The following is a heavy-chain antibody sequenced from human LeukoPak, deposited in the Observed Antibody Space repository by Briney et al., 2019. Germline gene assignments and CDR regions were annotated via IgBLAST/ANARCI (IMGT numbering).Heavy chain of an antibody. J-gene: IGHJ4*02. D-gene: IGHD3-22*01. CDR2: ISGSGGST. CDR1: GFTFSSYA. Sequence: GGSLRLSCAASGFTFSSYAMSWVRQAPGKGLEWVSAISGSGGSTYYADSVKGRFTISRNNSKNTLYLQMNSLRAEDTAVYYCVRDWGYDSSGYWQKYFDSWGQGTLVTVSS. V-gene: IGHV3-23*01. CDR3: VRDWGYDSSGYWQKYFDS.